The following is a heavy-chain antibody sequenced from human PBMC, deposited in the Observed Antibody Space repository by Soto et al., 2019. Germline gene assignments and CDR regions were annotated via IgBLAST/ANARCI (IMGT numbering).Heavy chain of an antibody. CDR3: ARDQDSSSWYAAHYYYGMDV. J-gene: IGHJ6*02. D-gene: IGHD6-13*01. CDR1: ELTFISYG. V-gene: IGHV3-33*08. CDR2: IWYGGSNK. Sequence: GGPLRDPCAASELTFISYGVHWIRQAPGKGLEWVAVIWYGGSNKYYADSVKGRFTISRDNSKNTLYLQMNSLRAEDTAVYYCARDQDSSSWYAAHYYYGMDVWGQGTTVTVSS.